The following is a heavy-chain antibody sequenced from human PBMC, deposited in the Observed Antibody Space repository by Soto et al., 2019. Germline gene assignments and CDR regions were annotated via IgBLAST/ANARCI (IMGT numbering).Heavy chain of an antibody. J-gene: IGHJ6*02. Sequence: PGGSLRLSCGAAGCTFSSYNMNWVRQAPGKGLEWVSSISSSSSYIYYADSVKGRFTISRDNAKNSLYLQMNSLRAEDTAVYYCARERWAAISYYGMDVWGQGTTVTVSS. V-gene: IGHV3-21*01. D-gene: IGHD5-18*01. CDR3: ARERWAAISYYGMDV. CDR2: ISSSSSYI. CDR1: GCTFSSYN.